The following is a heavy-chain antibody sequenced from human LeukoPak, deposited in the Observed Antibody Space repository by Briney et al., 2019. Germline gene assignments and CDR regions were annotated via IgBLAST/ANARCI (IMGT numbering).Heavy chain of an antibody. CDR2: IKSKTGGGTT. V-gene: IGHV3-15*01. Sequence: GGSLRLSCAASGFTFSNAWMSWVRQAPGKGLEWVGRIKSKTGGGTTDYAAPVKGRFTISRDDSKNTLYLQMNSLKTEDTAVYYCTREWELPGGLYWGQGTLVTVSS. CDR1: GFTFSNAW. J-gene: IGHJ4*02. D-gene: IGHD1-26*01. CDR3: TREWELPGGLY.